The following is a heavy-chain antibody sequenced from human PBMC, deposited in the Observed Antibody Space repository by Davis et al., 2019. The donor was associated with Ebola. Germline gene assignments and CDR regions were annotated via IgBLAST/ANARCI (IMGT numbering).Heavy chain of an antibody. J-gene: IGHJ4*02. CDR3: ARALYCTNGVCYPLFDY. CDR1: GFTVSSNY. D-gene: IGHD2-8*01. Sequence: HTGGSLRLSCAASGFTVSSNYMSWVRQAPGKGLVWVSRINSDGSSTSYADSVKGRFTISRDNAKNTLYLQMNSLRAEETAVYYCARALYCTNGVCYPLFDYWGQGTLVTVSS. V-gene: IGHV3-74*01. CDR2: INSDGSST.